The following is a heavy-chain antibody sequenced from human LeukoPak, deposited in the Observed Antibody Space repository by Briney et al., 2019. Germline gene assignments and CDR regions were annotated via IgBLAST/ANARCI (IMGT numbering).Heavy chain of an antibody. CDR1: GFTFKKYA. CDR2: ISITGYYI. Sequence: GDSLRLSCAASGFTFKKYAMNWVRQAPGKGLEWVSSISITGYYINDADSVKGRFTISRDNSKNSLYLQMNSLGDEDTAVYYCTRGLASSEYPPTFVPDFWGQGTLVTVSS. J-gene: IGHJ4*02. V-gene: IGHV3-21*01. D-gene: IGHD2/OR15-2a*01. CDR3: TRGLASSEYPPTFVPDF.